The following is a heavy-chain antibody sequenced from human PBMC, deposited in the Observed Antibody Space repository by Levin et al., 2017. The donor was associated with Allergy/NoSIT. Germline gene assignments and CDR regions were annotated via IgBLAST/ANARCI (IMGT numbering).Heavy chain of an antibody. V-gene: IGHV3-30*18. D-gene: IGHD2-15*01. CDR3: AKDEVGGLITDVAATCDY. Sequence: GGSLRLSCAASGFTFSSYGMHWVRQAPGKGLEWVAVISYDGSNKYYADSVKGRFTISRDNSKNTLYLQMNSLRAEDTAVYYCAKDEVGGLITDVAATCDYWGQGTLVTVSS. J-gene: IGHJ4*02. CDR1: GFTFSSYG. CDR2: ISYDGSNK.